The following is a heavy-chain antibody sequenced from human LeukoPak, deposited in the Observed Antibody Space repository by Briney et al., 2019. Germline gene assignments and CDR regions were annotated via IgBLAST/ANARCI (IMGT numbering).Heavy chain of an antibody. CDR1: GYTFTSYG. CDR2: ISAYNGNT. D-gene: IGHD3-9*01. V-gene: IGHV1-18*04. J-gene: IGHJ4*02. CDR3: ARDGGDDILTGYWAYFDY. Sequence: ALVKVSCKASGYTFTSYGISWVRQAPGQGLEWMGWISAYNGNTNYAQKLQGRVTMTTDTSTSTAYMELRSLRSDDTAVYYCARDGGDDILTGYWAYFDYWGQGTLVTVSS.